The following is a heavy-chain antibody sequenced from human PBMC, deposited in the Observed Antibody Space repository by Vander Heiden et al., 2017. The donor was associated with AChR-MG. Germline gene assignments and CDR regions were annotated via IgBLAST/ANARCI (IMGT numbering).Heavy chain of an antibody. V-gene: IGHV3-23*01. CDR3: AKGTTGGYYDSSGYTFDY. CDR1: GFTFSSYA. CDR2: ISGSGGRT. D-gene: IGHD3-22*01. Sequence: EVQLLESAGGLVQPGGSLRLSCAASGFTFSSYAMSWVRQAPGRGLEWVSAISGSGGRTYYPDSVKGRVTISRDNSKNTLYLQMNSLRAEETAVYYCAKGTTGGYYDSSGYTFDYWGQGTLVTVSS. J-gene: IGHJ4*02.